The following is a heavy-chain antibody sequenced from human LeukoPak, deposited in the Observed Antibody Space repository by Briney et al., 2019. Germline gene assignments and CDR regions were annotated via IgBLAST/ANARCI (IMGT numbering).Heavy chain of an antibody. CDR3: ARGITGTTHYYYGMDV. J-gene: IGHJ6*02. V-gene: IGHV1-69*01. CDR1: GGTFSSYA. D-gene: IGHD1-7*01. Sequence: SVKVSCKASGGTFSSYAISWVRQAPGQGLEWMGGIIPIFGTANYAQKFQGRVTITADESTSTAYMELSSLRSEDTAVYYCARGITGTTHYYYGMDVWGQGTTVTVSS. CDR2: IIPIFGTA.